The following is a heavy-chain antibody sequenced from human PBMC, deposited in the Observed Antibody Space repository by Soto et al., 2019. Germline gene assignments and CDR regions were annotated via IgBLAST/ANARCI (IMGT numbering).Heavy chain of an antibody. CDR3: SRGTTYKIDD. Sequence: GGSLRLSSTASGFTFSNYSMNWVRQAPGKGLEWVSSISSDSSYVYYADSVKGRFTISRDNSKNTLYLQMNSLRVEDTAVDYCSRGTTYKIDDWGHGTRVKVPS. CDR2: ISSDSSYV. J-gene: IGHJ4*01. D-gene: IGHD3-10*01. CDR1: GFTFSNYS. V-gene: IGHV3-21*01.